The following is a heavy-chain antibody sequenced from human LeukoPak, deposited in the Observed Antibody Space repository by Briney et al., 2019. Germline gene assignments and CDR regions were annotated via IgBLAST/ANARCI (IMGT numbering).Heavy chain of an antibody. CDR2: IKSKTDGGTT. CDR1: GFTFSNAW. V-gene: IGHV3-15*01. CDR3: TTWRWGVPAAY. J-gene: IGHJ4*02. Sequence: GGSLRLSCAASGFTFSNAWMSWVRQAPGKGLEWVGRIKSKTDGGTTDYAAPVKGRFTISRDDSKNALYLQMNSLKTEDTAVYYCTTWRWGVPAAYWGQGTLVTVSS. D-gene: IGHD2-2*01.